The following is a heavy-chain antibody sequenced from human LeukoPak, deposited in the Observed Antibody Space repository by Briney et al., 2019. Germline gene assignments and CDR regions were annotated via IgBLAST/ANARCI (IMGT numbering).Heavy chain of an antibody. CDR1: GFTFSSYG. D-gene: IGHD1-26*01. CDR3: ARAGTIGNYYYYMDV. J-gene: IGHJ6*03. CDR2: IKQDGVEK. Sequence: HPGGSLRLSCAASGFTFSSYGMSWVRQAPGKGLEWVASIKQDGVEKYYVDSVRGRFTISRDNAKNSLYLQVNSLRAEDTAVYFCARAGTIGNYYYYMDVWGKGTTVTVSS. V-gene: IGHV3-7*01.